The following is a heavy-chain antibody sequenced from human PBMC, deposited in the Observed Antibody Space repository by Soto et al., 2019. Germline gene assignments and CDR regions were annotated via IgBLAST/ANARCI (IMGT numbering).Heavy chain of an antibody. D-gene: IGHD3-16*01. J-gene: IGHJ6*02. CDR3: ARAGFGHGLDV. V-gene: IGHV3-72*01. Sequence: EVELVESGGGLVQAGGSLRVSCGVSGFTSSDYYMDWVRQAPGKGLEWVGRTANKRSRYTTEYAASVKGRFIISRDDSKNAVYLQMNSLQIEDTAVYYCARAGFGHGLDVWGQGTTVTVSS. CDR1: GFTSSDYY. CDR2: TANKRSRYTT.